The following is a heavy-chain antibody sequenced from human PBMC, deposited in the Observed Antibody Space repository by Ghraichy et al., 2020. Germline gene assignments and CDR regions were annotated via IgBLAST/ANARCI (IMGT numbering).Heavy chain of an antibody. Sequence: GGSLRLSCAASGFTFSSYNMNWVRQAPGKGLEWVSSISGSSSYTYYADSVKGRFTISRDNANNSLYLQMSSLRAEDTALYYCARSPPGSPAFDIWDQGTMVTVSS. CDR3: ARSPPGSPAFDI. CDR2: ISGSSSYT. V-gene: IGHV3-21*01. CDR1: GFTFSSYN. J-gene: IGHJ3*02.